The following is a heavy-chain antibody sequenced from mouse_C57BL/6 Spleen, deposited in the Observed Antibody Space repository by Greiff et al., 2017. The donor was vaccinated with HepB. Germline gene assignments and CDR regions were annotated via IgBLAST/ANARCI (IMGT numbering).Heavy chain of an antibody. CDR1: GFTFSSYA. CDR3: DKGAYYSNNFGY. D-gene: IGHD2-5*01. CDR2: ISDGGSYT. V-gene: IGHV5-4*01. Sequence: EVQLVESGGGLVKPGGSLKLSCAASGFTFSSYAMSWVRQTPEKRLEWVATISDGGSYTYYPDNVKGRFTISRDNAKNNLYLQMSHLKSEDTAMYYCDKGAYYSNNFGYWGQGTTLTVSS. J-gene: IGHJ2*01.